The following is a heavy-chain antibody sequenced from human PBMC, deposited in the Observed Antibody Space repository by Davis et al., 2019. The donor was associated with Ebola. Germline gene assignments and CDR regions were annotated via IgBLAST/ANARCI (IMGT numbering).Heavy chain of an antibody. CDR1: GYNFATYW. J-gene: IGHJ4*02. D-gene: IGHD5-24*01. V-gene: IGHV5-51*01. CDR2: IYPGDSDT. CDR3: ARGTDGYNPGGYFDS. Sequence: GESLKISCKSSGYNFATYWIGWVRQMPGKGLEWMGIIYPGDSDTRYSSSFEGQVTISADKSISTAYLQWSSLKASDTAMYYCARGTDGYNPGGYFDSWGQGTLVTVSS.